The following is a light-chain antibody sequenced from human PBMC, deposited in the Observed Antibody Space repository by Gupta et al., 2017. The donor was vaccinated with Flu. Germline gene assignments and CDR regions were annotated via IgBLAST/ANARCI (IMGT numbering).Light chain of an antibody. CDR2: WAS. CDR1: QNILYSSNDKNY. J-gene: IGKJ1*01. V-gene: IGKV4-1*01. CDR3: QQFYIAPWT. Sequence: DIVMTQSPDSLAVSLGERATINCKSSQNILYSSNDKNYLAWYQQKPGQPPKLLIYWASTRESGVPDRFSGSGSGTDFTLTINKLQADDVAVYYCQQFYIAPWTFGQGTKVEIK.